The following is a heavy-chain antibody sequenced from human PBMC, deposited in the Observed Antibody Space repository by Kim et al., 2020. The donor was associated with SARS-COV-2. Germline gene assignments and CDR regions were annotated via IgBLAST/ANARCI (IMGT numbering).Heavy chain of an antibody. V-gene: IGHV4-59*13. CDR3: ARSTFGDGYNYPLGY. J-gene: IGHJ4*02. D-gene: IGHD5-12*01. CDR2: IYYSGST. Sequence: SETLSLTCTVSGGSISSYYWSWIRQPPGKGLEWIGYIYYSGSTNYNPSLKSRVTISVDTSKNQFSLKLSSVTAADTAVYYCARSTFGDGYNYPLGYWGKGTLVTVSS. CDR1: GGSISSYY.